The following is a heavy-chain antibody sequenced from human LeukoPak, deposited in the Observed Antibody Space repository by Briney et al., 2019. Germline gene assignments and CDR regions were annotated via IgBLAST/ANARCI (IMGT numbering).Heavy chain of an antibody. CDR3: ARVDSSGWYELDY. D-gene: IGHD6-19*01. J-gene: IGHJ4*02. V-gene: IGHV4-34*01. CDR2: INHSGST. CDR1: GGSFSGYY. Sequence: SETLSLTCAVYGGSFSGYYWSWIRQPPGKGLDWIGEINHSGSTNYNPSLKSRVTISVDTSKNQFSLKLSSVTAADTAVYYCARVDSSGWYELDYWGQGTLVTVSS.